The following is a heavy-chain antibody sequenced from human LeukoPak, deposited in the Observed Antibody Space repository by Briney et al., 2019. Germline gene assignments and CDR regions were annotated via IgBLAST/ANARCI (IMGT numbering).Heavy chain of an antibody. D-gene: IGHD3-9*01. J-gene: IGHJ4*02. Sequence: GGSLRLSCAASGFTFSNYVMSWVRQAPGKGLEWVSYINHNGEMIFYPDFVKGRFTISRDNAKNSLYLQMNSLRAEDTAVYYCARDDYDILTGHIIDYWGQGTLVTVSS. CDR3: ARDDYDILTGHIIDY. CDR2: INHNGEMI. CDR1: GFTFSNYV. V-gene: IGHV3-48*03.